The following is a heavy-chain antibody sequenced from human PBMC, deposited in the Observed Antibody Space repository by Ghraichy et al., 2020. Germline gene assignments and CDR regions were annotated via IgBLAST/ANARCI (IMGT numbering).Heavy chain of an antibody. D-gene: IGHD6-19*01. Sequence: GGSLRLSCAASGFTFSNYNMIWVRQTPGKGLDWVSSISSSSNYIYYADSLKGRFTISRDNAKNSLYLQMNSLRAEDTAVYYCARSGYSSGWYSDYWGQGTLVTVSS. V-gene: IGHV3-21*01. CDR3: ARSGYSSGWYSDY. J-gene: IGHJ4*02. CDR2: ISSSSNYI. CDR1: GFTFSNYN.